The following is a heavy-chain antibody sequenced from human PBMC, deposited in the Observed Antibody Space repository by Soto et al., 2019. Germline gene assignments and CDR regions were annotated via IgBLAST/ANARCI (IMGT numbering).Heavy chain of an antibody. J-gene: IGHJ3*02. Sequence: QVQLVQSGAEVKKPGSSVKVSCKASGGTFSSYAISWVRQAPGQGLEWMGGIIPIFGTANYSQKFQGRVTITADESTSTAYMELSSLRSEDTAVYYCARDQVGPHGYNDAFDIWGQGTMVTVSS. CDR3: ARDQVGPHGYNDAFDI. CDR1: GGTFSSYA. CDR2: IIPIFGTA. V-gene: IGHV1-69*01. D-gene: IGHD5-12*01.